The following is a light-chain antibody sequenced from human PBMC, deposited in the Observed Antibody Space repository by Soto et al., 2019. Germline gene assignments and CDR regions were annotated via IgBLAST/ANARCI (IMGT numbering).Light chain of an antibody. CDR3: VLYMGSGIWV. V-gene: IGLV8-61*01. CDR2: TTN. Sequence: QTVVTQEPSSSVSPGRTVTFTCGLSSGSVSTSYYPSWYQQTPGQAPRTLMYTTNIRSSGVPDRFSGSILGNKAALTITGAQADDESDYYCVLYMGSGIWVFGGGTKLTVL. J-gene: IGLJ3*02. CDR1: SGSVSTSYY.